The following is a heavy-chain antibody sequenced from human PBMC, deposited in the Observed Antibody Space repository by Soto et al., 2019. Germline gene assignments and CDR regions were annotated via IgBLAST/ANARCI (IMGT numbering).Heavy chain of an antibody. V-gene: IGHV3-53*01. D-gene: IGHD5-18*01. J-gene: IGHJ4*02. Sequence: EVQLVESGGGLIPPGGSLRLSCAASGFLVNSAYMTWVRQAPGKGLEWLSMINSDGSTLYAESVKGRFTISRDNSKNSLELQMNSLRAEDTAMYYCARSGYSFAWGYWGQGTLVIVTS. CDR1: GFLVNSAY. CDR3: ARSGYSFAWGY. CDR2: INSDGST.